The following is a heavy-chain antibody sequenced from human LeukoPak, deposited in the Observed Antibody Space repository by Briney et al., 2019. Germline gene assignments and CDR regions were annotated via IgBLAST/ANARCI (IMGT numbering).Heavy chain of an antibody. CDR2: ISAYNGNT. D-gene: IGHD2-21*02. Sequence: ASVKVSCKASGYTFTSYGISWVRQAPGQGLEWMGWISAYNGNTNYAQKLQGRVTMTTDTSTSTAYMELRSLRSEGTAVYYCATDLKVTATSGNDAFDIWGQGTMVTVSS. J-gene: IGHJ3*02. CDR3: ATDLKVTATSGNDAFDI. V-gene: IGHV1-18*01. CDR1: GYTFTSYG.